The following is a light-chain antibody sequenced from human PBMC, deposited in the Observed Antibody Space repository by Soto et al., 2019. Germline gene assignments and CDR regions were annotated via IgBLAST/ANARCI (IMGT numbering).Light chain of an antibody. Sequence: DIPLTQSPSTLSASIGDRVVITCRASQTIDRWLAWYQQRPGLAPRLLIYDASTLESGVTSRFSGSGSETEFTLTVSSLKPDDFATYHCQQYEGNPTFRQGTTVEFK. CDR3: QQYEGNPT. CDR2: DAS. CDR1: QTIDRW. V-gene: IGKV1-5*01. J-gene: IGKJ1*01.